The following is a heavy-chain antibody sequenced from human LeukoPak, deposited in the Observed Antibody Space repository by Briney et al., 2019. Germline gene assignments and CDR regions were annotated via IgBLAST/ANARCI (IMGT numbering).Heavy chain of an antibody. J-gene: IGHJ4*02. Sequence: PSETLSLTCTVSGGSISSGGYYWSWIRQPPGKGLEWIGYIYHSGSTYYNPSLKSRVTMSVDRSKNQFSLKLSSVTAADTAVYYCARDATYYGSGSYSVSAVYWGQGTLVTVSS. V-gene: IGHV4-30-2*01. CDR2: IYHSGST. CDR3: ARDATYYGSGSYSVSAVY. D-gene: IGHD3-10*01. CDR1: GGSISSGGYY.